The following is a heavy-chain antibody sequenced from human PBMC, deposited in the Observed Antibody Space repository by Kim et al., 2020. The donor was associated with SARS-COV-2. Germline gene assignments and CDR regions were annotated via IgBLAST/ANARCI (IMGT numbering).Heavy chain of an antibody. D-gene: IGHD3-22*01. J-gene: IGHJ4*02. V-gene: IGHV3-23*01. Sequence: KGRFTISRDNSKSTLYLQMNSLRAEDTAVYYCAKAGEYDSSGYYPYYFDYWGQGTLVTVSS. CDR3: AKAGEYDSSGYYPYYFDY.